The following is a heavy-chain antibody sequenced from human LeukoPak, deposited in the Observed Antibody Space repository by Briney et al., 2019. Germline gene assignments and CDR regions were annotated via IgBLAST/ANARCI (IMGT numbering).Heavy chain of an antibody. CDR3: AKNTRRYYYGSGVDYFDY. CDR1: GFTFSSYG. V-gene: IGHV3-33*06. Sequence: TGGSLRLSCAASGFTFSSYGMHWVRQAPGKGLEWVAVIWYDGSNKYHADSVKGRFTISRDNSKNTLYLQMNSLRAEDTAVYYCAKNTRRYYYGSGVDYFDYWGQGTLVTVSS. D-gene: IGHD3-10*01. CDR2: IWYDGSNK. J-gene: IGHJ4*02.